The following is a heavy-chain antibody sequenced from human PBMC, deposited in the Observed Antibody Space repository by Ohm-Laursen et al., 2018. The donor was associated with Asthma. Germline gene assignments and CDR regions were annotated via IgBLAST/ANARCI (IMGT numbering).Heavy chain of an antibody. Sequence: SLRLSCSASGFTFSSYGMHWVRQAPGKGLEWVAVISYDGSDKYYADSVKGRFTISRDNSKNTLYLQMNSLRAEDTAVYYCTTQYDCSGGSCYSGGYWGQGTLVTVSS. V-gene: IGHV3-30*03. CDR2: ISYDGSDK. CDR3: TTQYDCSGGSCYSGGY. D-gene: IGHD2-15*01. CDR1: GFTFSSYG. J-gene: IGHJ4*02.